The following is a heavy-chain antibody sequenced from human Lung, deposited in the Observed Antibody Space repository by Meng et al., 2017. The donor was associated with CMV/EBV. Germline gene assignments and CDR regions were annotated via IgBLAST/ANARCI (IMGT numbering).Heavy chain of an antibody. CDR2: MNPSSGDT. V-gene: IGHV1-8*03. J-gene: IGHJ4*02. D-gene: IGHD2-15*01. CDR3: ATHDYGGSRGY. Sequence: CKASGYNFINSDINWVRQATGQGLEWMGWMNPSSGDTDYAQKFQGRVSITRDTSTNTAYMELSSLRSEDTAVYYCATHDYGGSRGYWGQGTPVTVSS. CDR1: GYNFINSD.